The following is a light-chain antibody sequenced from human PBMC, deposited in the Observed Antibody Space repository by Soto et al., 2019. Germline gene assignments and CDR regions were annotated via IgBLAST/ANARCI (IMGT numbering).Light chain of an antibody. CDR3: QQYNNWPWWT. Sequence: EIVMTQSPATLSVSPGERATLSCRASQSVSSNLAWYQQKPGQAPRLLIYGASTRATGIPARFSGSGSGTEFTLTISSRQSEDFAVYYCQQYNNWPWWTFGQGTKVEIK. J-gene: IGKJ1*01. CDR1: QSVSSN. V-gene: IGKV3-15*01. CDR2: GAS.